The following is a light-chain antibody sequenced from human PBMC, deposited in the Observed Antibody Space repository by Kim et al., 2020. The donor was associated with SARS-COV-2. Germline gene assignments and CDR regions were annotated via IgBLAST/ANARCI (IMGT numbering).Light chain of an antibody. CDR3: QQYNKLIT. Sequence: EVVMTQSPAALSVSPGERATLSCRASQSVGSDLACYQKKPGQAHRLLIYGASTRATGIPARFSGSGSGTEFTLTISSLQSEDFAVYYCQQYNKLITFGQGTRLEIK. CDR1: QSVGSD. V-gene: IGKV3-15*01. J-gene: IGKJ5*01. CDR2: GAS.